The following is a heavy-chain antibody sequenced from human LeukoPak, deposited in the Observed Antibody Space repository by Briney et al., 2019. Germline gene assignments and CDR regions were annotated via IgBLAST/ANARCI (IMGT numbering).Heavy chain of an antibody. CDR1: GFTFSSYA. D-gene: IGHD6-13*01. J-gene: IGHJ6*02. CDR2: ISYDGSNK. CDR3: ARGDHSSSWYPGGMDV. V-gene: IGHV3-30-3*01. Sequence: GRSPRLSCAASGFTFSSYAMHWVRQAPGKGLEWVAAISYDGSNKYYADSVKGRFTISRDNSKNTLYLQMNSLRAEDTAVYYCARGDHSSSWYPGGMDVWGQGTTVTVS.